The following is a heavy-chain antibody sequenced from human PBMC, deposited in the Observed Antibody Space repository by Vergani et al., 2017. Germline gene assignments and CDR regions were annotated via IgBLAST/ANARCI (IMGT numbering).Heavy chain of an antibody. D-gene: IGHD2-15*01. CDR2: INHSGST. CDR3: AGGGGGSCYGFKCAGAFDI. V-gene: IGHV4-34*01. J-gene: IGHJ3*02. Sequence: QVQLQQWGAGLLKPSETLSLTCAVYGGSFSGYYWSWVRQPPGKGLGWIGEINHSGSTNYNPSLKSRVTTSIDTSKNQFSLKLSSVTASDTAVYSCAGGGGGSCYGFKCAGAFDIWGQGTMVTVSS. CDR1: GGSFSGYY.